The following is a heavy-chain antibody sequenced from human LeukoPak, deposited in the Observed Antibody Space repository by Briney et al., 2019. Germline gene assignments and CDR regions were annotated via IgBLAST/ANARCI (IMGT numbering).Heavy chain of an antibody. J-gene: IGHJ4*02. D-gene: IGHD4-17*01. CDR3: ARLRLFDY. Sequence: ASVKVSCKASGYTFINYDINWVRQATGQGLEWMGWMNRNSGNTGYAQKFQGRVTMTRNTSITTAYMELSNLRSEDTAVYYCARLRLFDYWGQGTLVTVSS. CDR1: GYTFINYD. CDR2: MNRNSGNT. V-gene: IGHV1-8*01.